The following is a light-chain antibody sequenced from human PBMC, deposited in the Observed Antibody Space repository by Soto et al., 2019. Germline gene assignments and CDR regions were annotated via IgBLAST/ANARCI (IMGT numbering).Light chain of an antibody. CDR2: GAS. J-gene: IGKJ1*01. CDR1: QSVSSY. CDR3: QQYGSSPWT. V-gene: IGKV3-20*01. Sequence: IVLTQSPATVSLSPGERATLSCRASQSVSSYLAWYQQKPGQAPRLLIYGASSRATGIPDRFSGSGSGTDFTLTISRLEPEDFAVYYCQQYGSSPWTFGQGTKVDIK.